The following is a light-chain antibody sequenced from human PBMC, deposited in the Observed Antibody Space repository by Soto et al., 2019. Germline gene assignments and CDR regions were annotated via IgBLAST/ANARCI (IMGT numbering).Light chain of an antibody. V-gene: IGLV2-8*01. CDR2: EVY. Sequence: QSVLTQPPSASGSPGQSVTISCTGTSSAVGDYNFVSWYQQHPGKAPKLLIYEVYKRPSGVPDRFSGSKSGNTASLTVSGLQAEDEADYYCSSYEGSNNLVFGGGTKLTVL. CDR1: SSAVGDYNF. CDR3: SSYEGSNNLV. J-gene: IGLJ3*02.